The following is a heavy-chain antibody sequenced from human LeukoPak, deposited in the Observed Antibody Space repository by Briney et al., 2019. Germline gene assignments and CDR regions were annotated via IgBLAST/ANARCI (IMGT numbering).Heavy chain of an antibody. V-gene: IGHV1-3*01. CDR3: ARDYIVLMVYAPGDYYYGMDV. CDR2: INAGNGNT. J-gene: IGHJ6*02. D-gene: IGHD2-8*01. CDR1: GYTFTSYA. Sequence: ASVTVSCKASGYTFTSYAMHWVRQAPGQRLEWMGWINAGNGNTKYSQKFQGRVTITRDTSASTAYMELSSLRSEDTAVYYCARDYIVLMVYAPGDYYYGMDVWGQGTTVTVSS.